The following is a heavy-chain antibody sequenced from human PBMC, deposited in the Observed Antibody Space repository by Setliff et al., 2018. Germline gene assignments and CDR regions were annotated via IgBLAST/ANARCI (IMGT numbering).Heavy chain of an antibody. CDR1: GFSYSNCW. J-gene: IGHJ5*02. CDR3: AKGAHFSNYARVFDP. V-gene: IGHV3-7*03. Sequence: GGSLRLSCTASGFSYSNCWVSWVRQAPGKGLEWLASINPHASEKYYVDSVKGRFTISRDNAKSSVYLQMSSLRAEDTAFYFCAKGAHFSNYARVFDPWGQGTLVTVSS. D-gene: IGHD4-4*01. CDR2: INPHASEK.